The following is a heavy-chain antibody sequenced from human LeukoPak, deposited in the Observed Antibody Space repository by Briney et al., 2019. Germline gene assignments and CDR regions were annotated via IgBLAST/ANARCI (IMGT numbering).Heavy chain of an antibody. Sequence: GRSLRLSCAASGFTFSSYGMHWVRQAPGKGLEWVAFIRYDGSNKYYADSVKGRFTISRDNSKNTLYLQMNSLRAEDTAVYYCAKDRSEGYYGYFDYWGQGTLVTVSS. CDR1: GFTFSSYG. D-gene: IGHD3-22*01. J-gene: IGHJ4*02. CDR2: IRYDGSNK. V-gene: IGHV3-30*02. CDR3: AKDRSEGYYGYFDY.